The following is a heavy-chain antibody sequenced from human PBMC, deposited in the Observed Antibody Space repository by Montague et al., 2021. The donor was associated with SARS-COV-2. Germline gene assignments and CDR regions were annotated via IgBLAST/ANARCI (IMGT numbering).Heavy chain of an antibody. J-gene: IGHJ6*02. CDR1: GDSVSSNSGA. Sequence: SAISGDSVSSNSGAWNWLRQSPSRGLEWLGRTYYRSKWYYNYGVSVESRITVNADTSKNQVFLQLNSVTPEDTAVYFCARGLPAGPNFGMDVWGQGTTVTVSS. CDR3: ARGLPAGPNFGMDV. V-gene: IGHV6-1*01. CDR2: TYYRSKWYY. D-gene: IGHD2-2*01.